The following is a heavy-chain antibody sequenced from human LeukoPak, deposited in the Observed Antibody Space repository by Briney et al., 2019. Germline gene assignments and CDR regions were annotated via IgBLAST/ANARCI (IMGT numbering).Heavy chain of an antibody. CDR1: GFTFSSYG. CDR2: ISYDGSNK. Sequence: GGSLRLSCAASGFTFSSYGMHWVRQAPGKGLEWVAVISYDGSNKYYADSVKGRFTISRDNSKNTLYLQMNSQRAEDTAVYYCAKDHSSGWLDWGQGTLVTVSS. J-gene: IGHJ4*02. V-gene: IGHV3-30*18. D-gene: IGHD6-19*01. CDR3: AKDHSSGWLD.